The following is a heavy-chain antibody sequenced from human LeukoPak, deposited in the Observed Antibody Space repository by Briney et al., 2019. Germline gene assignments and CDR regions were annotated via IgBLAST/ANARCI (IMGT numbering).Heavy chain of an antibody. CDR2: VSSSGDYT. Sequence: GGSLRLSCSASQFTFSDYAMTWVRQAPGKGLEWVSGVSSSGDYTFYADSVKGRFTISRDNAKNSLYLQMNSLRAEDTAVYYCARADAIYFDYWGQGTLVTVSS. CDR1: QFTFSDYA. J-gene: IGHJ4*02. V-gene: IGHV3-21*01. CDR3: ARADAIYFDY.